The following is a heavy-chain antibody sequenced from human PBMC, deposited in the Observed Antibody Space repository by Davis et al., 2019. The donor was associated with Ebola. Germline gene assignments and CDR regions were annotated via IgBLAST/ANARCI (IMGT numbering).Heavy chain of an antibody. Sequence: GGSLRLSCAASGFTFSSYEMNWVRQAPGKGLEWVSYISSSGSTIYYADSVKGRFTISRDNAKNSLYLQMDNLRAEDTAVYYCARVRGWSSSTTGFDYWGQGTLVTVSS. D-gene: IGHD6-6*01. CDR2: ISSSGSTI. CDR3: ARVRGWSSSTTGFDY. J-gene: IGHJ4*02. V-gene: IGHV3-48*03. CDR1: GFTFSSYE.